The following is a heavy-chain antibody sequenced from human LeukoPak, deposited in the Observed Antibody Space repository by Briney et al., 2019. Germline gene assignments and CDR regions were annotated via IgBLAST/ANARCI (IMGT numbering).Heavy chain of an antibody. Sequence: GGSLRLSCAASGFTFSSYAMSWARQAPGKGLEWVSAISGSGGSTYYADSVKGRFTISRDNSKNTLYLQMNSLRAEDTAVYYCAKDDSYSSGWFFDYWGQGTLVTVSS. J-gene: IGHJ4*02. CDR3: AKDDSYSSGWFFDY. D-gene: IGHD6-19*01. V-gene: IGHV3-23*01. CDR2: ISGSGGST. CDR1: GFTFSSYA.